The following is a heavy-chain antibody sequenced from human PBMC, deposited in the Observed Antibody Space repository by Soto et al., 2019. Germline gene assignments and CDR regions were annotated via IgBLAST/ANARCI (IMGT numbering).Heavy chain of an antibody. CDR1: GFTFSSYG. Sequence: QVQLVESGGGVVQPGRSLRLSCAASGFTFSSYGMHWVRQAPGKGLEWVAVISYDGSNKYYADSVKGRFTISRDNSKNTLYLQMNSLRAEDTAVYYWAKDRVIYNVLVFDYWGQGTLVTVSS. V-gene: IGHV3-30*18. CDR2: ISYDGSNK. D-gene: IGHD1-1*01. CDR3: AKDRVIYNVLVFDY. J-gene: IGHJ4*02.